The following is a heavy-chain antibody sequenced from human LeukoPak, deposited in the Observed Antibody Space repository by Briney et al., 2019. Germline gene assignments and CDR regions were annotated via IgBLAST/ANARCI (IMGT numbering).Heavy chain of an antibody. D-gene: IGHD3-3*01. CDR3: ARDMVGYDFWSGYSYYFDY. Sequence: PGGSLRLSCVTSGFTFSGYWMHWVRQGPETGQELVSRIDNHGHGIIYADSVKGRFTTSRDNVKNTLYLQMNSLRVEDTAVYYCARDMVGYDFWSGYSYYFDYWGQGTLVTVSS. CDR1: GFTFSGYW. V-gene: IGHV3-74*01. CDR2: IDNHGHGI. J-gene: IGHJ4*02.